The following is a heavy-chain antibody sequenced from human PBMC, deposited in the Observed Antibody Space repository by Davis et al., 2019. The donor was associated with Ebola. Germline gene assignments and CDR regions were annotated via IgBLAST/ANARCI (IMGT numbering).Heavy chain of an antibody. CDR1: GYTFTSYG. V-gene: IGHV1-18*04. CDR3: ARVFGEIVATNFDC. Sequence: AASVKVSCKASGYTFTSYGITWVRQAPGQGLGWMGWISAYDGNTNYVQKFQGRVTMTTDTSTSTAYLELRSLRSDDTAVYYCARVFGEIVATNFDCWGQGTLVTVSS. CDR2: ISAYDGNT. J-gene: IGHJ4*02. D-gene: IGHD5-12*01.